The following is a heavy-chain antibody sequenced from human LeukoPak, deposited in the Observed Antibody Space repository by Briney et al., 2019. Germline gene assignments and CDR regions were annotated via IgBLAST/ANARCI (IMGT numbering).Heavy chain of an antibody. J-gene: IGHJ5*02. Sequence: PGGSLRLSCAASGFTFSSYSMNWVRQAPGKRLEWVAAVSSTGSGTYYPDSLKGRFIISRDNSQNTVFLQMSSLRPEDTAFYFCAKDGPLLWFGPTDAWGQGILVTVSS. CDR3: AKDGPLLWFGPTDA. CDR1: GFTFSSYS. D-gene: IGHD3-10*01. V-gene: IGHV3-23*01. CDR2: VSSTGSGT.